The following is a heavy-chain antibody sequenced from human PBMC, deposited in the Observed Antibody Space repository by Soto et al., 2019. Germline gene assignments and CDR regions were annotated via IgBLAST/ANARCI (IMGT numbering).Heavy chain of an antibody. CDR1: GGSFSGYY. CDR3: GNHFCGGGTCFSSYFDY. CDR2: INHSGST. J-gene: IGHJ4*02. V-gene: IGHV4-34*01. Sequence: PSETLSLTCAVYGGSFSGYYWSWIRQPPGKGLEWIGEINHSGSTNYNPSLKSRVTISVDTSKNQFSLKLSSVTAEDTAVYYCGNHFCGGGTCFSSYFDYGGGAPLVPVP. D-gene: IGHD2-15*01.